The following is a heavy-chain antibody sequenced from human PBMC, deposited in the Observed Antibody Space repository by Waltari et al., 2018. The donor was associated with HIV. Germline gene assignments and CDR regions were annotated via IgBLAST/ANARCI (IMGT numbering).Heavy chain of an antibody. Sequence: GPGLVKPSQTLSLTCTVSGGSISSGGYYWSWFRQPPGKGLEWMGYIYYSGSTYYNTSLKSRVTISVDTSKNHFSLKLSSVTAADTAVYYCARGRNCSGGSCYPIIYNWFDPWGQGTLVTVSS. V-gene: IGHV4-31*03. CDR3: ARGRNCSGGSCYPIIYNWFDP. J-gene: IGHJ5*02. CDR2: IYYSGST. CDR1: GGSISSGGYY. D-gene: IGHD2-15*01.